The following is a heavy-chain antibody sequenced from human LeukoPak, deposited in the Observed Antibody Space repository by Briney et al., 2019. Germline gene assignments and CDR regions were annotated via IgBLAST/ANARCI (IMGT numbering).Heavy chain of an antibody. V-gene: IGHV1-2*02. CDR3: ASPGESVVVVAASLDY. D-gene: IGHD2-15*01. CDR2: INPNSGGT. Sequence: GASVKVSCKASGYTFTGYYMHWVRQAPGQGLEWTGWINPNSGGTNYAQKFQGRVTMTRDTSTSTVYMELSSLRSEDTAVYYCASPGESVVVVAASLDYWGQGTLVTVSS. J-gene: IGHJ4*02. CDR1: GYTFTGYY.